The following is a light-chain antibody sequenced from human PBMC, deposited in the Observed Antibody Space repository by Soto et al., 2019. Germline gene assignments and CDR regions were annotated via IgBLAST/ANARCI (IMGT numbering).Light chain of an antibody. V-gene: IGKV3-20*01. Sequence: EIVLTQSPGTLPLSPGERATLSCRASQSVSSSSLAWYQQKPGQAPRLLIYGASSRATGIPDRFSGSGSGTDFTLIISRLEPEDFAVYYCQQYSSSPKTLPFGGGTKVEI. CDR1: QSVSSSS. CDR3: QQYSSSPKTLP. J-gene: IGKJ4*01. CDR2: GAS.